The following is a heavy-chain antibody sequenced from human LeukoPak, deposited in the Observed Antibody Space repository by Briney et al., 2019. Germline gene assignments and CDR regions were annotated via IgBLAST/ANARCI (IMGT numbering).Heavy chain of an antibody. Sequence: GGSLRLSCAASGFIFSGYSIHWVRQAPGKGLEWVAIISYDGNNKYYADSVKGRFTISRDNSKNTVYLQMNSLRAEDTALYYCARDFGGPYSSDWNGADYWGQGTLVTVSS. CDR3: ARDFGGPYSSDWNGADY. V-gene: IGHV3-30*03. CDR1: GFIFSGYS. J-gene: IGHJ4*02. CDR2: ISYDGNNK. D-gene: IGHD6-25*01.